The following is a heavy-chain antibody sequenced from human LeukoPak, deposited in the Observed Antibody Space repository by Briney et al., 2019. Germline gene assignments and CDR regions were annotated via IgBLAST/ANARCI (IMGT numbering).Heavy chain of an antibody. V-gene: IGHV3-9*01. CDR3: AKDMEQWLVRGYFDY. CDR1: GFAFDDYA. CDR2: ISWNSGSI. D-gene: IGHD6-19*01. J-gene: IGHJ4*02. Sequence: GGSLRLSCAASGFAFDDYAMHWVRQAPGKGLEWVSGISWNSGSIGYADSVKGRFTISRDNAKNSLYLQMNSLRAEDTALYYCAKDMEQWLVRGYFDYWGQGTLVTVSS.